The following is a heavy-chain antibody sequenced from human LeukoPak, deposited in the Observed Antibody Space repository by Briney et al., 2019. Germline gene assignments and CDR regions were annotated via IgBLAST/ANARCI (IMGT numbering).Heavy chain of an antibody. CDR2: IIPIFGTA. D-gene: IGHD2-2*02. CDR3: ARGRYCSSTSCYTWFDP. J-gene: IGHJ5*02. CDR1: GGTFSSYA. Sequence: ASVKVSCKASGGTFSSYAISWVRQAPGQGLEWMGGIIPIFGTANYAQKFQGRVTITADESTSTAYMELSSLRSEDTAVYYCARGRYCSSTSCYTWFDPWGQGTLVTVSS. V-gene: IGHV1-69*13.